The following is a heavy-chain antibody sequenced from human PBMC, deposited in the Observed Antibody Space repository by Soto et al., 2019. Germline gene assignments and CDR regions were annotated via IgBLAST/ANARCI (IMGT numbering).Heavy chain of an antibody. V-gene: IGHV3-23*01. CDR2: ISGSGGST. CDR1: GFTFSSYA. J-gene: IGHJ6*02. Sequence: LRLSCAASGFTFSSYAMSWVRQAPGKGLEWVSAISGSGGSTYYADSVKGRFTISRDNSKNTLYLQMNSLRAEDTAVYYCAKASIAAAGYPDYYYGMDVWGQGTTVTVSS. CDR3: AKASIAAAGYPDYYYGMDV. D-gene: IGHD6-13*01.